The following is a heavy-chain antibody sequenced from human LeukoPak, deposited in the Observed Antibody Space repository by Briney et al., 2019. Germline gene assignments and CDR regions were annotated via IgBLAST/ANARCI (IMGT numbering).Heavy chain of an antibody. CDR3: ARETSLAGFASGLGFNY. D-gene: IGHD6-19*01. J-gene: IGHJ4*02. CDR1: GGSFSGYY. V-gene: IGHV4-34*01. CDR2: INHSGST. Sequence: SETLSLTCAVYGGSFSGYYWSWIRQPPGKGLEWIGEINHSGSTNYNPSLKSRVTISVDTSKNQFSLKLSSVTAADTAVYYCARETSLAGFASGLGFNYWGQGILVTVSS.